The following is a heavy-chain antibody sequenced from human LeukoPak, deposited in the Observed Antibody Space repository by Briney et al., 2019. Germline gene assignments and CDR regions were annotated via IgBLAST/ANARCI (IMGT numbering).Heavy chain of an antibody. V-gene: IGHV3-23*01. CDR3: AKDRGSGWPQFDY. D-gene: IGHD6-19*01. Sequence: GGSLRLSCAASGFSFSTYAMSWVRQAPGKGLEWISAISGRAGSTYYADSVKGRFTISRDNSKNTLYLQMNSLRAEDTAVYYCAKDRGSGWPQFDYWGQGTLVTVSS. J-gene: IGHJ4*02. CDR1: GFSFSTYA. CDR2: ISGRAGST.